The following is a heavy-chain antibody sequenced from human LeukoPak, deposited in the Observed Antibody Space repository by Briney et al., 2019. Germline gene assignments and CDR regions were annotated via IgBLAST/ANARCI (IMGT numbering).Heavy chain of an antibody. CDR3: ARELESGYYYYGMDV. D-gene: IGHD2/OR15-2a*01. Sequence: ASVKVSCKASGFTFTSHDYNWVRQATGQGLEWMGWMNPNSGNTGYAQKFQGRVTMTRDTSITTVYMELSSLTSEDTAVYYCARELESGYYYYGMDVWGQGTTVTVSS. J-gene: IGHJ6*02. V-gene: IGHV1-8*01. CDR1: GFTFTSHD. CDR2: MNPNSGNT.